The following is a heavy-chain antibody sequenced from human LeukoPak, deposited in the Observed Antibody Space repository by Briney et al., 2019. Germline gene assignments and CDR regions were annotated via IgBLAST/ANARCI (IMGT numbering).Heavy chain of an antibody. D-gene: IGHD7-27*01. V-gene: IGHV1-46*03. J-gene: IGHJ4*02. CDR3: APAKLGIFILDY. Sequence: ASVKVSCKASGYTFTSYYMHWVRQAPGQGLEWMGIINPSGGSTSYAQKFQGRVTMTRDTSTSTVYMELSSLRSEDTAVYNCAPAKLGIFILDYWGQGTLVTVSS. CDR1: GYTFTSYY. CDR2: INPSGGST.